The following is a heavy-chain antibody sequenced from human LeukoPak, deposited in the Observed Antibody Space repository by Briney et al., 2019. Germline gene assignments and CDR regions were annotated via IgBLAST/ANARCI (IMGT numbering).Heavy chain of an antibody. D-gene: IGHD3-3*01. Sequence: SETLSLTCTVSGGSISSYYWSWIRQPPGKGLEWSGHIYYSGSTNYNPSLKSRVTISVDTSKNQFSLKLSSVTAADTAVYYCARARYYDFWSGYLNNYFDYWGQGTLVTVSS. V-gene: IGHV4-59*01. CDR1: GGSISSYY. CDR3: ARARYYDFWSGYLNNYFDY. CDR2: IYYSGST. J-gene: IGHJ4*02.